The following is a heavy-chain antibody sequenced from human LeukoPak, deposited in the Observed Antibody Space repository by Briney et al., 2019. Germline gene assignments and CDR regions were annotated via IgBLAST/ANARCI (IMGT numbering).Heavy chain of an antibody. Sequence: GGSLRLSCAASGFTFSSYAMSWVRQAPGKGLEWVAVISYDGSNKYYADSVKGRFTISRDNSKNTLYLQMNSLRSEDTAVYYCATGGQLPLYWGQGTLVTVSS. CDR3: ATGGQLPLY. CDR1: GFTFSSYA. V-gene: IGHV3-30-3*01. CDR2: ISYDGSNK. J-gene: IGHJ4*02. D-gene: IGHD1-7*01.